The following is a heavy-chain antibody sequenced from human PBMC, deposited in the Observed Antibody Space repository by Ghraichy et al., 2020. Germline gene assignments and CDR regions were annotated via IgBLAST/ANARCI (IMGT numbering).Heavy chain of an antibody. CDR3: ARVRGDTIFGVVIMSPTTDAFDI. CDR1: GFTFSSYS. CDR2: ISSSSSTI. J-gene: IGHJ3*02. V-gene: IGHV3-48*02. D-gene: IGHD3-3*01. Sequence: GGSLRLSCAASGFTFSSYSMNWVRQAPGKGLEWVSYISSSSSTIYYADSVKGRFTISRDNAKNSLYLQMNSLRDEDTAVYYCARVRGDTIFGVVIMSPTTDAFDIWGQVTMVTVSS.